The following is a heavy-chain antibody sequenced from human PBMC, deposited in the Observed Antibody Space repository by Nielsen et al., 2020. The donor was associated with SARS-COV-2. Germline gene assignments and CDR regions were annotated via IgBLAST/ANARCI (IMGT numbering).Heavy chain of an antibody. J-gene: IGHJ4*02. CDR2: IYYSGST. CDR1: GGSISSGGYY. D-gene: IGHD4-23*01. Sequence: SETLSLTCTVSGGSISSGGYYWSWIRQHPGKGLEWIGYIYYSGSTYYNPSLKSRVTISVDTSKNQFSLKLSSVTAADTAVYYCARVPPRWVGFDLWGLGTLVTVSS. V-gene: IGHV4-31*03. CDR3: ARVPPRWVGFDL.